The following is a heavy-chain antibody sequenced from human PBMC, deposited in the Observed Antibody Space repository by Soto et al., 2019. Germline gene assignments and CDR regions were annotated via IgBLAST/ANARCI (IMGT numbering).Heavy chain of an antibody. D-gene: IGHD3-9*01. CDR2: ISYDGSNK. CDR1: GFTFSSYG. Sequence: GGSLRLSCAASGFTFSSYGMHWVRQAPGKGLEWVAVISYDGSNKYYADSVKGRFTISRDNSKNTLYLQMNSLRAEDTAVYYCETGKDILTGYYTNFGYWGQGTLVTVSS. V-gene: IGHV3-30*03. J-gene: IGHJ4*02. CDR3: ETGKDILTGYYTNFGY.